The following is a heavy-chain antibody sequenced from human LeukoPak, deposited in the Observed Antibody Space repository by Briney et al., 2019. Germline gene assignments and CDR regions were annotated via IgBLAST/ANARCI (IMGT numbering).Heavy chain of an antibody. CDR1: GFTFSSYS. CDR2: ISSSSSTI. CDR3: ARDFTIFGVVIYDNNWFDP. J-gene: IGHJ5*02. V-gene: IGHV3-48*01. Sequence: GESLKISCAASGFTFSSYSMNWVRQAPGKGLEWVSYISSSSSTIYYADSVKGRFTISRDNAKNSLYLQMNSLRAEDTAVYYCARDFTIFGVVIYDNNWFDPWGQGTLVTVSS. D-gene: IGHD3-3*01.